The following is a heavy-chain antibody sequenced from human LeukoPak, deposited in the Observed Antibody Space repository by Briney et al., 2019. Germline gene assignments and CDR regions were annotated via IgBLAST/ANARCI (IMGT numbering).Heavy chain of an antibody. V-gene: IGHV3-33*01. CDR1: GFTFSSYG. CDR2: IWYDGSNK. Sequence: PGGSLRLSCAASGFTFSSYGMHWVRQAPGKGLKWAAVIWYDGSNKYYADSVKGRFTISRDNSKNTLYLQMNSLRAEDTAVYYCAVSSQSNYYYYMDVWGKGTTVTVSS. D-gene: IGHD3-16*02. CDR3: AVSSQSNYYYYMDV. J-gene: IGHJ6*03.